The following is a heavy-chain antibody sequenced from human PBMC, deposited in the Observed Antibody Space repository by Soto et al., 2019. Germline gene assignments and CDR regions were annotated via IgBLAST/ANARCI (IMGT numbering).Heavy chain of an antibody. D-gene: IGHD1-26*01. J-gene: IGHJ4*02. CDR2: ISWNSDII. V-gene: IGHV3-9*01. CDR3: AREKVGEARYCFDH. Sequence: EVQLVESGGGLVQPGRSLRLSCVVSGFTFDEYAMHWVRQAPGKGLEWVSGISWNSDIIDSADSVKGRFTISRDNAKNSLYLQMNSLRPEDTAFYYCAREKVGEARYCFDHWGQGTLVTVSS. CDR1: GFTFDEYA.